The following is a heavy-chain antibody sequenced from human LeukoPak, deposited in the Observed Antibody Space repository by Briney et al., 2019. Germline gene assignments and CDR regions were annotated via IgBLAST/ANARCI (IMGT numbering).Heavy chain of an antibody. CDR1: GGSFSGYY. V-gene: IGHV4-34*01. D-gene: IGHD3-10*01. CDR3: ARGVTLWFGELLPNNWFDP. CDR2: INHSGST. J-gene: IGHJ5*02. Sequence: SETLSLTCAVYGGSFSGYYWSWIRQPPGKGLEWIGEINHSGSTNYNPSLKSRVTISVDTCKNQFSLKLSSVTAADTAVYYCARGVTLWFGELLPNNWFDPWGQGTLVTVSS.